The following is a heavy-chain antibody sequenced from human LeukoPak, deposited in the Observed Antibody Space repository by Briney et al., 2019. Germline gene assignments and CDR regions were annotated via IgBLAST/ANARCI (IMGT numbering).Heavy chain of an antibody. Sequence: HVASVKVSCKASGYTFTSYDTNWVRQATGQGLEWMGWMSPNSGNTGYAQKFQGRVTMTRNTSISTAYMELSSLRSEDTAVYYCARGWVYYDSSGYDLDPWGQGTLVTVSS. V-gene: IGHV1-8*01. D-gene: IGHD3-22*01. J-gene: IGHJ5*02. CDR2: MSPNSGNT. CDR1: GYTFTSYD. CDR3: ARGWVYYDSSGYDLDP.